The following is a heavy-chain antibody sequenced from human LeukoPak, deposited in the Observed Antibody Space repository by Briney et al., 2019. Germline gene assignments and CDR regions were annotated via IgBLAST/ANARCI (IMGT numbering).Heavy chain of an antibody. CDR1: GGSISSGSYY. J-gene: IGHJ3*02. D-gene: IGHD3-10*01. Sequence: SQTLSLTCTVSGGSISSGSYYWSWIRQPAGKGLEWIGRIYTSGSTNYNPSLKSRVTISVDTSKNQFSLKLSSVTAADTAVYHCARVALWFGELSGEGAFDIWGQGAMVTVSS. CDR3: ARVALWFGELSGEGAFDI. V-gene: IGHV4-61*02. CDR2: IYTSGST.